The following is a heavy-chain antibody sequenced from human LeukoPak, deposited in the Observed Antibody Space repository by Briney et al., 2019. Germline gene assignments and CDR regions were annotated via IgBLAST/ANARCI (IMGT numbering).Heavy chain of an antibody. CDR2: ISGSGGST. D-gene: IGHD5-18*01. J-gene: IGHJ4*02. CDR3: AKLRGYSYGYIDY. CDR1: GFTFSSYA. Sequence: PGGSLRLSCAASGFTFSSYAMSWARQAPGKGLEWVSAISGSGGSTYYADSVKGRFTISRDNSKNMLYLQMNSLRAEDTAVYYCAKLRGYSYGYIDYWGQGTLVTVSS. V-gene: IGHV3-23*01.